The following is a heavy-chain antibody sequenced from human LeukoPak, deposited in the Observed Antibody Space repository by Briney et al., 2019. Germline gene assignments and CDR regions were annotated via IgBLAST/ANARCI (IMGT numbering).Heavy chain of an antibody. J-gene: IGHJ3*01. Sequence: PGGSLRLSCAASGFTVSSNYMSWVRQAPGKGLEWVSVIYSGGSTYYADSVMGRFSISRDNPKSTVSLQMSSLRAEDTALYYCVRDLHWGGFDVWGQGTMVTVSS. CDR3: VRDLHWGGFDV. CDR1: GFTVSSNY. D-gene: IGHD7-27*01. V-gene: IGHV3-53*01. CDR2: IYSGGST.